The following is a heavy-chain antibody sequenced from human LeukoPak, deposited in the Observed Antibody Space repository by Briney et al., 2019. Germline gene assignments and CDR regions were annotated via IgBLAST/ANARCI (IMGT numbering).Heavy chain of an antibody. D-gene: IGHD2-15*01. CDR2: IHYRGSN. CDR3: ARGGRGGGSWVVVY. V-gene: IGHV4-59*13. J-gene: IGHJ4*02. Sequence: SETLSLTCTVPGGSISSYYWSWVRQPPGKGLEWVGYIHYRGSNNYNPALKSRVHISVDPSKNQFSLKLSSVTAADTAVYYCARGGRGGGSWVVVYWGQGTLVTVSS. CDR1: GGSISSYY.